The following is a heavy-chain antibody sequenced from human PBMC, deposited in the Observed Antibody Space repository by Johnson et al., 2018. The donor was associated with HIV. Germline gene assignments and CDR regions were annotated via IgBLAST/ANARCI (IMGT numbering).Heavy chain of an antibody. V-gene: IGHV3-30*14. D-gene: IGHD6-6*01. CDR1: GFTVSRNY. CDR3: GWQLAGWNDAFDI. J-gene: IGHJ3*02. Sequence: VQLVESGGGLIQPGGSLRLSCAASGFTVSRNYMSWVRQAPGKGLEWVAVISYDGSNKYYADSVKGRFTISRDNSKNTLHLQMNSLRAEDTAVYYCGWQLAGWNDAFDIWGQGTMVTVSS. CDR2: ISYDGSNK.